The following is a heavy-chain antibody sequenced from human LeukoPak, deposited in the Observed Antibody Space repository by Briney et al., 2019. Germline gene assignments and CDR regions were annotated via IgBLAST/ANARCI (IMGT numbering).Heavy chain of an antibody. J-gene: IGHJ4*02. Sequence: PGGSLRLSCAASGFTSSNYAMRWFRHAPGKGLELVSSISANGAGTYYADSVKGRFTISRDNSKNTVYLQMNSLRAEDTAVYYCAKDSGNSGWYVDNWGQGTLVTVSS. D-gene: IGHD6-19*01. CDR3: AKDSGNSGWYVDN. V-gene: IGHV3-23*01. CDR1: GFTSSNYA. CDR2: ISANGAGT.